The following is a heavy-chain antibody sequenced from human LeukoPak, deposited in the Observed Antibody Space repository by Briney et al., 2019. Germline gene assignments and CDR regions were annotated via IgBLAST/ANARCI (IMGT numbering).Heavy chain of an antibody. Sequence: ASVKVSCKTSGYTFTIYPMNWVRQAPGQGLEWMGWINTNTGNPTYAQGLTGRFVFSLDTSVSTANLQITSLKAEDTAVYYCARAPPRSPGDFDIXGQGKMVTVSS. D-gene: IGHD3-10*01. J-gene: IGHJ3*02. CDR3: ARAPPRSPGDFDI. CDR1: GYTFTIYP. CDR2: INTNTGNP. V-gene: IGHV7-4-1*02.